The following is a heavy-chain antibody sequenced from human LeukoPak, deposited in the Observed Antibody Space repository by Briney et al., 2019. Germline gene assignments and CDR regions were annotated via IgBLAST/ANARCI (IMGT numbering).Heavy chain of an antibody. CDR1: GYTFTSYG. D-gene: IGHD1-26*01. CDR3: VRDGVGATRVDY. CDR2: ISTYNGNT. J-gene: IGHJ4*02. Sequence: PWASVKVSCKASGYTFTSYGISWVRQAPGQGLEWMGWISTYNGNTNYAQKFQGRVTMTTDTSTSTSYMELRSLRSDDTAVYYCVRDGVGATRVDYWGQGTLVTVSS. V-gene: IGHV1-18*01.